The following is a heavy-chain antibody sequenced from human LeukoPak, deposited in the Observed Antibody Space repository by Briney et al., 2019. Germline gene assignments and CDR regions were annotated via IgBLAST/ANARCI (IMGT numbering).Heavy chain of an antibody. J-gene: IGHJ3*02. CDR1: GYTFTDYY. D-gene: IGHD2-8*02. CDR3: ARGGGVSDRAFDI. CDR2: INPNSVNT. Sequence: ASVKVSCKASGYTFTDYYMHWVRQAPGQGLEWMGWINPNSVNTNYAQKFQGRVTMTRDTSISTAYMELSRLSSDDTAVYFCARGGGVSDRAFDIWGQGTMVTVSS. V-gene: IGHV1-2*02.